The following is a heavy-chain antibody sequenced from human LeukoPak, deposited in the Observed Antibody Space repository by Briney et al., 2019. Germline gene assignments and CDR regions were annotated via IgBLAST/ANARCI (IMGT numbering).Heavy chain of an antibody. Sequence: SETLPLTCAVYGGSFSGYYWSWIRQPPGKGLEWIGEITHSGRTNYNPSLKSRVTLSVDTSKNQFSLELSSVTAADTAVYYCARGKLGGSSGRTKNYYYYGMDVWGKGTTGSVSS. CDR2: ITHSGRT. CDR1: GGSFSGYY. J-gene: IGHJ6*04. V-gene: IGHV4-34*01. CDR3: ARGKLGGSSGRTKNYYYYGMDV. D-gene: IGHD6-19*01.